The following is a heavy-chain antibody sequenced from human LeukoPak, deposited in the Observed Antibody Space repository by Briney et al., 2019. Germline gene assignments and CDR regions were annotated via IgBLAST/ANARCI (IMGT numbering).Heavy chain of an antibody. CDR3: ASTVGYSSGWYGY. D-gene: IGHD6-19*01. CDR2: INHSGST. CDR1: GGSFSGYY. Sequence: SETLSLTCAVYGGSFSGYYWSWIRQPPGKGLEWIGEINHSGSTNYNPSLKSRVTISEDTSKNQFSLKLSSVTAADTAVYYCASTVGYSSGWYGYWGQGTLVTVSS. J-gene: IGHJ4*02. V-gene: IGHV4-34*01.